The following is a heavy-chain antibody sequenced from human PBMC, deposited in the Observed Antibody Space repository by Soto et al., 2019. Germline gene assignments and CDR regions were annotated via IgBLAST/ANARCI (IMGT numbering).Heavy chain of an antibody. D-gene: IGHD5-12*01. V-gene: IGHV4-34*01. CDR2: IDHIAYS. Sequence: SETLSLTCAVYGGSFRGYYWTWIRQPPGKGLEWIGEIDHIAYSNNNPSLRSRVSISVDTSKNQFSLQLTSVTAADTAVYYCARAQYTYNYRGHDFWGQGTLVTVSS. J-gene: IGHJ4*02. CDR1: GGSFRGYY. CDR3: ARAQYTYNYRGHDF.